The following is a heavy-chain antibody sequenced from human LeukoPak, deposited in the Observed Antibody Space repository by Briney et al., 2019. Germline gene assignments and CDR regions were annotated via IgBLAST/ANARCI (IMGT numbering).Heavy chain of an antibody. D-gene: IGHD6-19*01. CDR2: ISAYNGNT. CDR1: GYTFTSYG. CDR3: ARDWYSSQPAVHQFDY. V-gene: IGHV1-18*01. Sequence: ASVKVSCKASGYTFTSYGISWVRQAPGQGLEWMGWISAYNGNTNYAPKLQGRVTMTTDTSTSTAYMELRSLRSDDTAVYYCARDWYSSQPAVHQFDYWGQGTLVTVSS. J-gene: IGHJ4*02.